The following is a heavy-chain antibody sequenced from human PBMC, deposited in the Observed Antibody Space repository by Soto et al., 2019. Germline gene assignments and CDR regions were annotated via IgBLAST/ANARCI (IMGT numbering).Heavy chain of an antibody. CDR2: IFYSGST. J-gene: IGHJ5*02. V-gene: IGHV4-39*01. Sequence: QLQLLESGPGLVKASETLSLTCNVSGGSISTSRSYWAWILQPPGKGLEWLANIFYSGSTYYNPSLASRVTVSVDTSKNEFSLKLRSVTAADTAVYYCARQPTTGDTDLWFDPWGQGTLVTVSS. CDR1: GGSISTSRSY. D-gene: IGHD2-21*01. CDR3: ARQPTTGDTDLWFDP.